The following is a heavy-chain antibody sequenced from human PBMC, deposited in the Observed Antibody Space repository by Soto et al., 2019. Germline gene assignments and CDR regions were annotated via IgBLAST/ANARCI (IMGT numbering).Heavy chain of an antibody. CDR3: ARGAIRFYCSSTSCGTYNWFDP. V-gene: IGHV3-30-3*01. CDR2: ISYDGSNK. Sequence: GGSLRLSCAASGFTFSSYAMHWVRQAPGKGLEWVAVISYDGSNKYYADSVKGRFTISRDNSKNTLYLQMNSLRAEDTAVYYCARGAIRFYCSSTSCGTYNWFDPWGQGTLVTVSS. D-gene: IGHD2-2*01. J-gene: IGHJ5*02. CDR1: GFTFSSYA.